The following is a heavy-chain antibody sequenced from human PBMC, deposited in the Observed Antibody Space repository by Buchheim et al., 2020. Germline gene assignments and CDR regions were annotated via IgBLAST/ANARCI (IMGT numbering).Heavy chain of an antibody. V-gene: IGHV3-48*03. Sequence: DVQLVESGGGLVQPGGSLRLSCAASGFTFRRYEMNWVRQASGKGLEWVSYIDGSGSTIGYADSVKGRFTISRDNAKNSLYLQMNSLRAEDTAVYYCARDYPHYGEYYYYDMDVWGQGTT. CDR2: IDGSGSTI. J-gene: IGHJ6*02. CDR1: GFTFRRYE. CDR3: ARDYPHYGEYYYYDMDV. D-gene: IGHD4-17*01.